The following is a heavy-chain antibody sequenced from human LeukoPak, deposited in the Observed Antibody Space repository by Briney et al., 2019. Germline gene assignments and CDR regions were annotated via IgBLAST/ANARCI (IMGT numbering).Heavy chain of an antibody. Sequence: SETLSLTCTVSDYSISSGYGYYWGWIRQPPGKGLEWIGNIYHSGITYYNHFNSSLKSRVTISIDTSKNQFSLKLSSVTAADTAVYYCARGVVIAPQTFDYWGQGTLVTVSS. CDR3: ARGVVIAPQTFDY. V-gene: IGHV4-38-2*02. J-gene: IGHJ4*02. CDR1: DYSISSGYGYY. D-gene: IGHD2-21*01. CDR2: IYHSGIT.